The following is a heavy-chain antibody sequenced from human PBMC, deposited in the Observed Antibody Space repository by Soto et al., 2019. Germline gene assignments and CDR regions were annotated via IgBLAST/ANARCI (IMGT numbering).Heavy chain of an antibody. CDR2: ISGSGGST. Sequence: LRLSCAASGFTFSSYAMSWVRQAPGKGLEWVSAISGSGGSTNYADSVKGRFTISRDNAKNSLYLQMNSLRAEDTAVYYCAKAREDGDAFDIWGQGTMVTVSS. CDR3: AKAREDGDAFDI. V-gene: IGHV3-23*01. J-gene: IGHJ3*02. CDR1: GFTFSSYA.